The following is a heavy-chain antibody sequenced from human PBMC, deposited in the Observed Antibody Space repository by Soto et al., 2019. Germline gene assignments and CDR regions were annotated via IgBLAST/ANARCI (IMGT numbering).Heavy chain of an antibody. V-gene: IGHV4-59*08. CDR2: IFDSGNA. D-gene: IGHD4-4*01. Sequence: QVQLQESGPGLVKPSETLSLTCTVSGGSINSYCWSWIRQPPGKGLEWLAYIFDSGNANYNPSLKSRVTISVDTSKNQFSLKLTSVTAADTAVYYCARHRRTTVAKFYFDNWGQGALVTVSS. CDR1: GGSINSYC. J-gene: IGHJ4*02. CDR3: ARHRRTTVAKFYFDN.